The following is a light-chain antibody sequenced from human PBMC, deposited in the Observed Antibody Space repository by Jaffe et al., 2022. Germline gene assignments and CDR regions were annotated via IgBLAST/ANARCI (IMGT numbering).Light chain of an antibody. Sequence: QSALTQPASVSGSPGQSITISCTGTSSDVGGYNYVSWYQQHPGKAPKLMIYDVTNRPSGVSDRFSGSKSGNTASLTISGLQAEDEADYYCSSHTASSTVVVFGGGTQLTVL. CDR1: SSDVGGYNY. CDR3: SSHTASSTVVV. V-gene: IGLV2-14*03. J-gene: IGLJ7*01. CDR2: DVT.